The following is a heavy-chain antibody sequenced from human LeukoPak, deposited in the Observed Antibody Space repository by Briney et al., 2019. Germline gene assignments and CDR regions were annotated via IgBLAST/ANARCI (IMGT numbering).Heavy chain of an antibody. CDR1: GCTFDDYG. D-gene: IGHD2-2*01. V-gene: IGHV3-20*04. CDR2: INWNGGST. Sequence: GWSLRLSCAASGCTFDDYGMSWVRQAPGKGLEWVSGINWNGGSTGYADSAKGPFPLSRDNAKNSLYLQMNSLRAADTALYYCARQLLWGYDPWGQGTLVTVSS. CDR3: ARQLLWGYDP. J-gene: IGHJ5*02.